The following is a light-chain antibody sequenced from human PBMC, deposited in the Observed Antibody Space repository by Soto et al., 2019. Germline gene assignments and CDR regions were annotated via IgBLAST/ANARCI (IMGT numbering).Light chain of an antibody. J-gene: IGLJ1*01. CDR3: SSYTSSSTLV. CDR2: EVS. Sequence: QSALTQPPSASGSPGQSVTISCTGTSSDVGACNYVSWFQQHPGKAPKLMIYEVSKRPSGVPDRFSGSKSGSTASLIVSGLQAEDEADYYCSSYTSSSTLVFGTGTKLTVL. CDR1: SSDVGACNY. V-gene: IGLV2-8*01.